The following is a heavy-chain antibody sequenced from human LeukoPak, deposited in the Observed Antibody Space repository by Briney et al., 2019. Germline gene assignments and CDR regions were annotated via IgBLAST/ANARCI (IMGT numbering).Heavy chain of an antibody. V-gene: IGHV3-23*01. J-gene: IGHJ1*01. CDR1: GFTFSTYA. CDR3: AKGRDGSGTYYSSSQY. CDR2: FRGSGDNT. D-gene: IGHD3-10*01. Sequence: GGSLRLSCAASGFTFSTYAMDWVRQAPGKRLEWVSTFRGSGDNTYYADSVKGRFIISRDNSNNMLYLQMNSLRAEDKAIYYCAKGRDGSGTYYSSSQYWGQGTLVTVSS.